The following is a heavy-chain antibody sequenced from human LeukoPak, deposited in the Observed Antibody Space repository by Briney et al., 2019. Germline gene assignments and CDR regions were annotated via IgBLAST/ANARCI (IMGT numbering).Heavy chain of an antibody. D-gene: IGHD3-16*01. J-gene: IGHJ6*02. CDR3: ARVKSRFRMDV. Sequence: SQTLSLTCAVSGGSISSGDYSWSWIRQPPGKGLEWIGYIYHSGSTYYNPSLKSRVTISVDRSKNQFSLKLSSVTAADTAVYYCARVKSRFRMDVWGQGTTVTVSS. V-gene: IGHV4-30-2*01. CDR2: IYHSGST. CDR1: GGSISSGDYS.